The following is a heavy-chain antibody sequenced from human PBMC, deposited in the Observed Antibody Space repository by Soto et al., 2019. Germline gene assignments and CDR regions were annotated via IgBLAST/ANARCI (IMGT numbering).Heavy chain of an antibody. CDR3: ASGIQLWLRRINNGYSG. V-gene: IGHV1-18*01. CDR2: ISAMNGKT. CDR1: GYTFTSYG. Sequence: ASVKVSCKASGYTFTSYGISWVRQAPGQGLEWMGGISAMNGKTNYAQRFQDRVTITTDESTNTVYMELRSLRSDDTAVYFCASGIQLWLRRINNGYSGWGQGTLVTVS. D-gene: IGHD5-18*01. J-gene: IGHJ4*02.